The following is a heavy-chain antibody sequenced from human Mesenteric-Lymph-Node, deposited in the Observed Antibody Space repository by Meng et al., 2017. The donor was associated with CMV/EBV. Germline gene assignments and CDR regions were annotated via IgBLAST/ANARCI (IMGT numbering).Heavy chain of an antibody. CDR1: GFSFGDYT. Sequence: GGSLRLSCTASGFSFGDYTMSWVRQAPGKGLEWVGSIRSKVYDGTTQYAASVKGRFTISRDDSKSIAYLQMNSLKNEDTAVYYCTRLGVGYQLHRDYFDYWGQGTLVTVSS. D-gene: IGHD2-2*01. CDR2: IRSKVYDGTT. CDR3: TRLGVGYQLHRDYFDY. V-gene: IGHV3-49*04. J-gene: IGHJ4*02.